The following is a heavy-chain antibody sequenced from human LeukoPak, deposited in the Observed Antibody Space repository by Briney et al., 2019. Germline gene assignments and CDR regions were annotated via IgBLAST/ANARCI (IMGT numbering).Heavy chain of an antibody. D-gene: IGHD1-26*01. J-gene: IGHJ4*02. CDR3: ARGFGATTPLDY. V-gene: IGHV3-48*01. CDR2: ISSSSTTI. CDR1: GFIFSTYN. Sequence: PGRSLRLPCAASGFIFSTYNMNWVRQAPGKGLEWVSYISSSSTTIYNADSVKGRFTISRDNSKNTLYLQMNSLRAEDTAVYYCARGFGATTPLDYWGQGTLVTVSS.